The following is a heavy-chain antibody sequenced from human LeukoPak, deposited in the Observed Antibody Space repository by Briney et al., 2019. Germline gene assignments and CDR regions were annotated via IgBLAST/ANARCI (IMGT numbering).Heavy chain of an antibody. D-gene: IGHD1-20*01. CDR3: ARDTVNNWNGVFDY. Sequence: GGSLRLSCAASGFTFSSYAMSWVRQAPGKGLEWVSAISSSSSTIYYADSVKGRFTISRDNAKNSLYLQMNSLRDEDTAVYYYARDTVNNWNGVFDYWGQGTLVTVSS. CDR2: ISSSSSTI. V-gene: IGHV3-48*02. J-gene: IGHJ4*02. CDR1: GFTFSSYA.